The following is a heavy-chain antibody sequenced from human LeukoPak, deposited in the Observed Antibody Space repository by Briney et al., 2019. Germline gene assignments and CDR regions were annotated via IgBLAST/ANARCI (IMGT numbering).Heavy chain of an antibody. Sequence: ASVKVSCKASGYTFTSYDINWVRQATGQGLEWMGWVNPNSGNTGYAQKFQGRVTMTRNTSISTAYMELSSLRSEDTAVYYCARGVDSSSWYGDSNWFDPWGQGTLVTVSP. CDR1: GYTFTSYD. V-gene: IGHV1-8*01. CDR3: ARGVDSSSWYGDSNWFDP. CDR2: VNPNSGNT. D-gene: IGHD6-13*01. J-gene: IGHJ5*02.